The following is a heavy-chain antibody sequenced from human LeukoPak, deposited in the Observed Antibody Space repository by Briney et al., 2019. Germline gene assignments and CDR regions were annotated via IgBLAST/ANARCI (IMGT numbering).Heavy chain of an antibody. CDR1: GFGFSGYW. CDR2: IYPGDSYT. D-gene: IGHD3-10*01. J-gene: IGHJ3*02. Sequence: GESLKISCKGSGFGFSGYWFGWVRQMPGKGLEWMGIIYPGDSYTTYSPSFQGQVTISADKSISTAYLQWRSLKASDTAMYYCARRSGSDALDIWGQGTMVTVSS. CDR3: ARRSGSDALDI. V-gene: IGHV5-51*01.